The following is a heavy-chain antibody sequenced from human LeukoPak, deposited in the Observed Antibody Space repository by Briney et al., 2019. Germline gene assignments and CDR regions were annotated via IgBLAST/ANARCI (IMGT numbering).Heavy chain of an antibody. J-gene: IGHJ5*02. CDR1: GGSISSYY. CDR2: IYYSGST. V-gene: IGHV4-59*12. CDR3: ARSPARALNWFDP. Sequence: SSETLSLTCTVSGGSISSYYWSWIRQPPGKGLEWIGYIYYSGSTNYNPSLKSRVTISVDTSKNQFSLKLSSVTAADTAVYYCARSPARALNWFDPWGQGTPVTVSS.